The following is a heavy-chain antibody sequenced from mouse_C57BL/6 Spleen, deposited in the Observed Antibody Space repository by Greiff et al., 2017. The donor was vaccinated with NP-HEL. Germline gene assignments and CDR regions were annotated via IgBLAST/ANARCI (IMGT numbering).Heavy chain of an antibody. Sequence: LVESGGGLVKPGGSLKLSCAASGFTFSSYAMSWVRQTPEKRLEWVATISDGGSYTYYPDNVKGRFTISRDNAKNNLYLQMSHLKSEDTAMYYCAREATQGFDYWGQGTTLTVSS. J-gene: IGHJ2*01. CDR1: GFTFSSYA. V-gene: IGHV5-4*01. D-gene: IGHD1-2*01. CDR3: AREATQGFDY. CDR2: ISDGGSYT.